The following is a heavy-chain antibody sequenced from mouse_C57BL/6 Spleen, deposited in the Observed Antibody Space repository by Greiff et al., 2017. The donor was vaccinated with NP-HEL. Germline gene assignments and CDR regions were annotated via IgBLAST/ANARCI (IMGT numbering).Heavy chain of an antibody. CDR1: GFTFSSYT. Sequence: EVNLVESGGGLVKPGGSLKLSCAASGFTFSSYTMSWVRQTPEKRLEWVATISGGGGNTYYPDSVKGRFTISRDNAKNTLYLQMSSLRSEDTALYYCARRYYGSSQRYFDVWGTGTTVTVSS. D-gene: IGHD1-1*01. J-gene: IGHJ1*03. V-gene: IGHV5-9*01. CDR2: ISGGGGNT. CDR3: ARRYYGSSQRYFDV.